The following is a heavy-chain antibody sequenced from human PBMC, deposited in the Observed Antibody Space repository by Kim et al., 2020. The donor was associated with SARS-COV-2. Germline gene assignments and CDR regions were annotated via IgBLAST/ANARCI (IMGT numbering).Heavy chain of an antibody. V-gene: IGHV4-34*01. CDR2: INHSGST. CDR3: ARYAEQQLVDSFDY. CDR1: GGSFSGYY. Sequence: SETLSLTCAVYGGSFSGYYWSWIRQPPGKGLEWIGEINHSGSTNYNPSLKSRVTISVDTSKNQFSLKLSSVTAADTAVYYCARYAEQQLVDSFDYWGQGT. J-gene: IGHJ4*02. D-gene: IGHD6-13*01.